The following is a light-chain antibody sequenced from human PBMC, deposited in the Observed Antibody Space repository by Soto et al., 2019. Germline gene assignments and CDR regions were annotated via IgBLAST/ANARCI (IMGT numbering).Light chain of an antibody. CDR2: GAS. CDR1: QGLGTN. J-gene: IGKJ1*01. CDR3: QQYGTSPWT. V-gene: IGKV3-20*01. Sequence: ELLTTQSPATLSVSPVERATLSCRASQGLGTNLAWYQQKPGQAPRLLIYGASNRATGIPDRFSGSGSGTDFTLTISRLEPEDFAVYYCQQYGTSPWTFGQGTKVDIK.